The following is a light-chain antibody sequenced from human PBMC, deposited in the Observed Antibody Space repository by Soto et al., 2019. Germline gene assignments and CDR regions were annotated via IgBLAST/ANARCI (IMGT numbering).Light chain of an antibody. CDR3: SSYASSSGV. CDR1: SSDVGSYNL. Sequence: QSVLTQPASVSGSPGQSITISCTGTSSDVGSYNLVSWYQQHPGKAPKLMIYEVTKRPSGVSNRFSGSKSGNTASLTISGLQAEDEADYYCSSYASSSGVFGGGTKLTVL. V-gene: IGLV2-23*02. CDR2: EVT. J-gene: IGLJ2*01.